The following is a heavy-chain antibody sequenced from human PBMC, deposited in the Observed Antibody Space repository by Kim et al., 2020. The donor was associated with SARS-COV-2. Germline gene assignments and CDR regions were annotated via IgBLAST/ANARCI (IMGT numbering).Heavy chain of an antibody. D-gene: IGHD4-17*01. Sequence: GGSLRLSCAASGFTFSSYAMHWVRQAPGKGLEWVAVISYDGSNKYYADSVKGRFTISRDNSKNTLYLQMNSLRAEDTAVYYCARDDYGYDYWGQGTLVTVSS. CDR1: GFTFSSYA. CDR2: ISYDGSNK. V-gene: IGHV3-30-3*01. J-gene: IGHJ4*02. CDR3: ARDDYGYDY.